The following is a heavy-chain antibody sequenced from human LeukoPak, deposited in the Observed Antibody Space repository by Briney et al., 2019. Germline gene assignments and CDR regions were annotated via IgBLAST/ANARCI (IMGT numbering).Heavy chain of an antibody. CDR3: ARGLYYMDV. Sequence: PGGSLRLSCAASGSTFSTHTVAWVRQAPGKGLECLSYISGSTSVIYYADSVKGRFTISRDNAKNSLYLQMNSLKAEDTAVYYCARGLYYMDVWGKGTTVTVSS. CDR1: GSTFSTHT. V-gene: IGHV3-48*01. J-gene: IGHJ6*03. CDR2: ISGSTSVI.